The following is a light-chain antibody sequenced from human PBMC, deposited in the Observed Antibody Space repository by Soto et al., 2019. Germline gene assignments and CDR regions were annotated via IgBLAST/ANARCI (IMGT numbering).Light chain of an antibody. J-gene: IGKJ2*01. Sequence: EIVLTQSPGTLSLSPGERATFSCRASQSVSSNYLAWYQQKPGQAPRLLIYGAFKRATGIPDRFSGSGSGTDFTLTISSLQAEDVAVYYCQQYYNAPPTFGQGTKLEIK. CDR3: QQYYNAPPT. CDR1: QSVSSNY. CDR2: GAF. V-gene: IGKV3-20*01.